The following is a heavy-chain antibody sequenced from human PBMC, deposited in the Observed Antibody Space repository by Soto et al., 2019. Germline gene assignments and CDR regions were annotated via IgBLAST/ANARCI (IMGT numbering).Heavy chain of an antibody. CDR2: IYHSGST. V-gene: IGHV4-4*02. D-gene: IGHD5-12*01. Sequence: SETLSLTCAVSGGSISSSNWWSWVRQPPGKGLEWIGAIYHSGSTNYNPSLKSRVTISVDKSKNQFSLKLSSVTAADTAVYYCAIKGGYDCWDKTVYFDYWGQGTLVTVSS. CDR3: AIKGGYDCWDKTVYFDY. J-gene: IGHJ4*02. CDR1: GGSISSSNW.